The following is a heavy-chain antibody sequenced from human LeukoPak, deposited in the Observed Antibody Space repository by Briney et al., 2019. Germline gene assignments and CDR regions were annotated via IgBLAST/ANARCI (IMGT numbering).Heavy chain of an antibody. CDR2: IYYSGST. CDR3: ARDTHYCSSTSCYTRGSLDV. J-gene: IGHJ6*02. D-gene: IGHD2-2*02. V-gene: IGHV4-31*03. CDR1: GGSISSGGYY. Sequence: SQTLSLTCTVPGGSISSGGYYWSWIRQHPGKGLEWIGYIYYSGSTYYNPSLKSRVTISVDTSKNQFSLKLSSVTAADTAVYYCARDTHYCSSTSCYTRGSLDVWAKGPRSPSP.